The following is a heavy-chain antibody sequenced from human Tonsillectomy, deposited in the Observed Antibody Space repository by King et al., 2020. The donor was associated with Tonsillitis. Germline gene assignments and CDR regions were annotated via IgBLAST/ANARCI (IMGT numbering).Heavy chain of an antibody. D-gene: IGHD7-27*01. CDR2: TSARGGGT. CDR1: GFTFSHYA. CDR3: ANEGKLGGAFNI. Sequence: VQLVESGGGLVQPGGSLRLSCAASGFTFSHYAISWVRQAPGKGLEWVSGTSARGGGTYYANSGKGRFTLSRDNSKSTVYLQMSSLRAEDTAVYYCANEGKLGGAFNIWGQGTMVTVSS. V-gene: IGHV3-23*04. J-gene: IGHJ3*02.